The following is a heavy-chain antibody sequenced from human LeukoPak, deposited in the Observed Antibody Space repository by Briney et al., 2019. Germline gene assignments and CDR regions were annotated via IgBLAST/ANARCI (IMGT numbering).Heavy chain of an antibody. J-gene: IGHJ5*02. CDR1: GASLSSYY. V-gene: IGHV4-59*01. D-gene: IGHD1-26*01. CDR2: ISDTGKT. CDR3: ATGYYEPFAT. Sequence: SETLFLTCSVSGASLSSYYWDWLRPSPGEGLEWIGYISDTGKTDSNPSLKSRVTISLGTSKTQFSLRLRSVTAADSAVYYCATGYYEPFATWGPGILVTVSS.